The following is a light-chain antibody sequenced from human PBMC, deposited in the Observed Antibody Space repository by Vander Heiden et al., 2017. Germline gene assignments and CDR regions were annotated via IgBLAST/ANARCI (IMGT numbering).Light chain of an antibody. CDR1: SSNIGAGYD. V-gene: IGLV1-40*01. CDR3: QSYDSSLSGSI. Sequence: QSVPTQPPSVSRAPGQRVTISCTGSSSNIGAGYDVHWYQQLPGTAPKLLIYGNSNRPSGVPDRFSGSKSGTSASLAITGLQAEDEADYYCQSYDSSLSGSIFGGGTKLTVL. CDR2: GNS. J-gene: IGLJ2*01.